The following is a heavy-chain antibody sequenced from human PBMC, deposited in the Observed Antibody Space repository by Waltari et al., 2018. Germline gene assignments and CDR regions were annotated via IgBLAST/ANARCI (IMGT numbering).Heavy chain of an antibody. D-gene: IGHD2-21*02. CDR1: GGPFSSTA. J-gene: IGHJ4*02. CDR3: ARDSDCGGDCYSG. CDR2: IIPIFGTA. V-gene: IGHV1-69*01. Sequence: QVQLVQSGAEVKKPGSSVKVSCKASGGPFSSTAIRWVGQAPGQGLEWMGGIIPIFGTANYAQKFQGRVTITADESTSTAYMELSSLRSEDTAVYYCARDSDCGGDCYSGWGQGTLVTVSS.